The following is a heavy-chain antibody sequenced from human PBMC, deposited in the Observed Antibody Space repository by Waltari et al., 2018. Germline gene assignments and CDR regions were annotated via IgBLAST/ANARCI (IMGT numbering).Heavy chain of an antibody. CDR1: GYSISSGYF. CDR3: VRDLGGSGNSWFDA. D-gene: IGHD3-10*01. CDR2: IYHSGRT. V-gene: IGHV4-38-2*02. Sequence: QVQLQESGPGLVKPSETLSLTCAVSGYSISSGYFWGWIRQPPGKGLEWIGSIYHSGRTYYNPSLNSRVTISVDTSKNQFSLKVTSVTAADTAIYYCVRDLGGSGNSWFDAWGQGTLVTVSS. J-gene: IGHJ5*02.